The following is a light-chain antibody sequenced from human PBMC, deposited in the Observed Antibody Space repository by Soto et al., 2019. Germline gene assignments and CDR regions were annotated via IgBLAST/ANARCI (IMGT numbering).Light chain of an antibody. CDR2: DAS. CDR1: QGISSA. Sequence: AIQFTQSPSSLSSSVLERFTITRRASQGISSALAWYQQKPGKAPKLLIYDASSLESGVPSRFSGSGSGTEFTLTISSLQPDDFATYYCQQYNSYSLTFGQGTKVDI. V-gene: IGKV1-13*02. J-gene: IGKJ1*01. CDR3: QQYNSYSLT.